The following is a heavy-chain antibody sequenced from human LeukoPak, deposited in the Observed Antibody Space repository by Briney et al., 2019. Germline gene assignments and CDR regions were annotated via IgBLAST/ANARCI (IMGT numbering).Heavy chain of an antibody. CDR2: INPNSGGT. J-gene: IGHJ4*02. D-gene: IGHD6-19*01. V-gene: IGHV1-2*02. Sequence: ASVKVSCKASGYTFTIYDINWVRQAPGQGLEWMGWINPNSGGTNYAQKFQGRVTMTRDTSISTAYMELSRLRSDDTAVYYCARWSPVAGTWSSDYWGQGTLVTVSS. CDR3: ARWSPVAGTWSSDY. CDR1: GYTFTIYD.